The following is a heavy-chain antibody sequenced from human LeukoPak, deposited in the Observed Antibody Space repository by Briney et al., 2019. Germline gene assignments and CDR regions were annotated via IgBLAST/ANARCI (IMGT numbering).Heavy chain of an antibody. CDR3: ARSDAGRYSSGYGHLDY. CDR2: INPSGGST. D-gene: IGHD3-22*01. CDR1: GYTLTSYY. V-gene: IGHV1-46*01. Sequence: ASVKVSCKASGYTLTSYYMHWVRQAPGQGLEWMGIINPSGGSTSYAQKFQGRVTMTRDTSTSTVYMELSSLRSEDTAVYYCARSDAGRYSSGYGHLDYWGQGTLVTVSS. J-gene: IGHJ4*02.